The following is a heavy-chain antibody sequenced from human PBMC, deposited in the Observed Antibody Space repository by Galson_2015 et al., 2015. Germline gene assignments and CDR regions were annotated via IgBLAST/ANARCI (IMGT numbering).Heavy chain of an antibody. D-gene: IGHD1-26*01. CDR1: GFTFSSYG. CDR2: IWYDGSNK. V-gene: IGHV3-33*06. CDR3: AKPVGATFDVYFDY. J-gene: IGHJ4*02. Sequence: SLRLSCAASGFTFSSYGMHWVRQAPGKGLEWVAVIWYDGSNKYYADSVKGRFTISRDNSKNTLYLQMNSLRAEDTAVYYCAKPVGATFDVYFDYWGRGTLVTVSS.